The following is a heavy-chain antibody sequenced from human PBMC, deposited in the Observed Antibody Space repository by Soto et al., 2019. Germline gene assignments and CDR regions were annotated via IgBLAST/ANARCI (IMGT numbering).Heavy chain of an antibody. V-gene: IGHV3-23*01. CDR2: ISGSGGST. Sequence: EVQLLESGGGLVQPGGSLRLSCAASGFTFSSYAMSWVRQAPGKGLEWVSAISGSGGSTYYADSVKGRFTISRDNSKNTLYLKMNSLRAEDTAVYYCAKDQSDLHWYFDLWGRGTLVTVSS. CDR1: GFTFSSYA. CDR3: AKDQSDLHWYFDL. J-gene: IGHJ2*01.